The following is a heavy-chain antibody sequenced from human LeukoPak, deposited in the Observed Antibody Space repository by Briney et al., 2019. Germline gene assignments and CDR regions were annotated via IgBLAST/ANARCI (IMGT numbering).Heavy chain of an antibody. CDR3: AREPPPNYYDSSGTGAFDI. CDR1: GFTVSSNY. CDR2: IYSGGST. V-gene: IGHV3-53*05. D-gene: IGHD3-22*01. Sequence: GGSLRLSCAASGFTVSSNYMSWVRQAPGKGLEWVSVIYSGGSTYYADSVKGRFTISRDNSKNTLYLQMNSLRAEDTAVYYCAREPPPNYYDSSGTGAFDIWGQGTMVTVSS. J-gene: IGHJ3*02.